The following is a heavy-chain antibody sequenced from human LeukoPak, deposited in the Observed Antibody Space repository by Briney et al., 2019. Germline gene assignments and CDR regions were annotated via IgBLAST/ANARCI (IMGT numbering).Heavy chain of an antibody. Sequence: RSGGSLRLSCAASGFTFSSYAMSWVRQAPGKGLEWVSDINGSGGSTYYADSVKGRFTISRDNSKNTLYLQMNSLRAEDTAVYYCAKDRYYYDSSGYPYDYWGQGTLVTVSS. CDR1: GFTFSSYA. J-gene: IGHJ4*02. CDR2: INGSGGST. CDR3: AKDRYYYDSSGYPYDY. V-gene: IGHV3-23*01. D-gene: IGHD3-22*01.